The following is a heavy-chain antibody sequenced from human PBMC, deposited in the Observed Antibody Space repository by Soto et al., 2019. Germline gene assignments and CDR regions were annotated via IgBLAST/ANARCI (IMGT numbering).Heavy chain of an antibody. V-gene: IGHV3-33*01. D-gene: IGHD3-22*01. CDR1: GFTFSSYG. J-gene: IGHJ4*02. CDR2: IWYDGSNK. CDR3: ARGGGAYYYDSSGYYYVGY. Sequence: QVQLVESGGGVVQPGRSLRLSCAASGFTFSSYGMHWVRQAPGKGLEWVAVIWYDGSNKYYADSVKGRFTISRDNSKNTLYLQMTSLRAEDTAVYYCARGGGAYYYDSSGYYYVGYWGQGTLVTVSS.